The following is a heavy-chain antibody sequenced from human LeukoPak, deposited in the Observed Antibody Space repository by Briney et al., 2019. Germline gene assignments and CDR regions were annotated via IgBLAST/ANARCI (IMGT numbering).Heavy chain of an antibody. V-gene: IGHV3-23*01. Sequence: GGSLRLSCAASGFTFSSYAMSWVRQAPGKGLEWVSAISGGGGSIYYADSVKGRFTISRDNSKNTLYLQMNSLRAEDTAVYYCARNGRYCSGGSCYSQDWDGRGAFDIWGQGTMVTVSS. CDR3: ARNGRYCSGGSCYSQDWDGRGAFDI. D-gene: IGHD2-15*01. CDR1: GFTFSSYA. J-gene: IGHJ3*02. CDR2: ISGGGGSI.